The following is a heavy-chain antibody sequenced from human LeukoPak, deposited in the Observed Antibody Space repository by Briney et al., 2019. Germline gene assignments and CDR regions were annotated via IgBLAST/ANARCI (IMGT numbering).Heavy chain of an antibody. CDR1: GFTFSNAW. Sequence: GGPLRLSCAASGFTFSNAWMSWVRQAPGKGLEWVGRIKSKSDGGTTDYAAPVKGRFTISRDDSKNTLYLQMNSLETEDTAVYYCTTHSRLAATGTFDYWGQGTLVTVSS. V-gene: IGHV3-15*01. J-gene: IGHJ4*02. CDR3: TTHSRLAATGTFDY. D-gene: IGHD1-1*01. CDR2: IKSKSDGGTT.